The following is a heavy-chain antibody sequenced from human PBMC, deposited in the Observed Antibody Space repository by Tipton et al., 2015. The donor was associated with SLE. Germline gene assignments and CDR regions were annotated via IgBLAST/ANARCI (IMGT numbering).Heavy chain of an antibody. D-gene: IGHD3-3*01. CDR2: IIAIFGTA. CDR1: GGTFSSYA. J-gene: IGHJ3*02. Sequence: QSGPEVKKPGSSEKVSCKASGGTFSSYAFSWVRQAPGQGLEWMGGIIAIFGTADYAQKFQGRVTITTDESTSTAYMELSSLRYEDTAVYYCARGPYCDFWSSLTNGRHAFDIWGQGTMVTVSS. CDR3: ARGPYCDFWSSLTNGRHAFDI. V-gene: IGHV1-69*05.